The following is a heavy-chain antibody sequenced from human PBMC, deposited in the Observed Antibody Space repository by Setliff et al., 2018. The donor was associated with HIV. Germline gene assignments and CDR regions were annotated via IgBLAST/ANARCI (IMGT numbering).Heavy chain of an antibody. CDR1: GFTLTNYT. D-gene: IGHD1-26*01. CDR3: AKGPWDIPHTFDI. V-gene: IGHV3-23*01. CDR2: IRGGGDPT. J-gene: IGHJ3*02. Sequence: PGESLKISCAVSGFTLTNYTMSWVRQAAGKGLEWVSAIRGGGDPTYYSDSVKGRFFISRDISKNTLYLQMNNLRGDDTAVYYCAKGPWDIPHTFDIWGQGTMVTVSS.